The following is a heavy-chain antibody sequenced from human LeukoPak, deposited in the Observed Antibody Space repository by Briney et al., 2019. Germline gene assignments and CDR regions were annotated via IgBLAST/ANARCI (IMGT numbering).Heavy chain of an antibody. CDR3: ARAGGDISSSQDLDY. V-gene: IGHV4-59*11. CDR1: GASISSHY. D-gene: IGHD6-6*01. CDR2: ISYSGYT. Sequence: SSETLSLTCTVSGASISSHYWSWIRQPPGKGLEWIGYISYSGYTNYNPSLKSRVTISVDTSKNQFSLKMTSVTAADTAMYYCARAGGDISSSQDLDYWGQGTLVTVSS. J-gene: IGHJ4*02.